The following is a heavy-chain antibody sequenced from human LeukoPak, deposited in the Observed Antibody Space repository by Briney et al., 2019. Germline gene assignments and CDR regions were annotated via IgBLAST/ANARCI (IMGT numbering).Heavy chain of an antibody. Sequence: GGSLRLSCAASGFTFGSCWMNWVRQAPGKGLEWVSAISGSGGSTYYADSVKGRFTISRDNSKNTLYLQMNSLRAEDTAVYYCASPAVLLWFGELLDLDYWGQGTLVTVSS. J-gene: IGHJ4*02. V-gene: IGHV3-23*01. D-gene: IGHD3-10*01. CDR3: ASPAVLLWFGELLDLDY. CDR2: ISGSGGST. CDR1: GFTFGSCW.